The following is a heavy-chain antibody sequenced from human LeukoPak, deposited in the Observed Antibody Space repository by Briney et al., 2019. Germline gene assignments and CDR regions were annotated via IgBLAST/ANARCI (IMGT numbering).Heavy chain of an antibody. Sequence: SEILSLTCTVSGGSISSGSYYWSWIRQPAGKGLEWIGRIYTSGSTNYNPSLKSRVTISVDTSKNQFSLKLSSVTAADTAVYYCARGTSEVGGYYYYYMDVWGKGTTVTVSS. D-gene: IGHD1-14*01. V-gene: IGHV4-61*02. CDR1: GGSISSGSYY. J-gene: IGHJ6*03. CDR2: IYTSGST. CDR3: ARGTSEVGGYYYYYMDV.